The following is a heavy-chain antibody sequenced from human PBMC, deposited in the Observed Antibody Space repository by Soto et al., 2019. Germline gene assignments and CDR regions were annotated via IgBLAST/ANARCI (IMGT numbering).Heavy chain of an antibody. J-gene: IGHJ5*02. CDR2: ISWNSGSI. D-gene: IGHD5-12*01. CDR1: GFTFDDYA. CDR3: AKATYIVATINGARTAFDP. Sequence: EVQLVESGGGLVQPGRSLRLSCAASGFTFDDYAMHWVRQAPGKGLEWVSGISWNSGSIGYADSVKGRFTISRDNAKNSLYLQMNSLRAEDTALYYCAKATYIVATINGARTAFDPWGQGTLVTVSS. V-gene: IGHV3-9*01.